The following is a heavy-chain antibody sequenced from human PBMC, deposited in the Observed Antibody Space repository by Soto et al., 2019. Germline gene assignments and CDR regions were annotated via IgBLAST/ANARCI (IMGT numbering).Heavy chain of an antibody. Sequence: ASVKVSCKASGYTFTSYDINWVRQATGQGLEWMGWMNPNSGNTGYAQKFQGRVTMTRNTSISTAYMELSSLRSEDTAVYYCARALLEDTAMGIVYGMDVWGQGTTVTVSS. CDR1: GYTFTSYD. D-gene: IGHD5-18*01. V-gene: IGHV1-8*01. J-gene: IGHJ6*02. CDR3: ARALLEDTAMGIVYGMDV. CDR2: MNPNSGNT.